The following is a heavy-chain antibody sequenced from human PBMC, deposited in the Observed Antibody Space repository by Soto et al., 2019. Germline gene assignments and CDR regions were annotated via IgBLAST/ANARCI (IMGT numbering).Heavy chain of an antibody. Sequence: PSETLSLTCAVYGVSFSGYYWSWIRQPPGKGLEWIGEINHSGSTNYNPSLKSRVTISVDRSRNQFSLKLSSVTAADTAVYYCARVPSPWGQGTLVTVSS. CDR3: ARVPSP. CDR2: INHSGST. CDR1: GVSFSGYY. J-gene: IGHJ5*02. V-gene: IGHV4-34*01.